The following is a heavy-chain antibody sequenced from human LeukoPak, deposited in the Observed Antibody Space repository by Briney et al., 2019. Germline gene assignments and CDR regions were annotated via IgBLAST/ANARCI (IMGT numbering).Heavy chain of an antibody. CDR1: GYTFTSYG. J-gene: IGHJ4*02. Sequence: GASVKVSCKASGYTFTSYGISWVRQAPGQGLEWMGWISAYNGNTNYAQRLQGRVTMTTDTSTSTAYMELRSLRSDDTAVYYCARDLEFTVEDVDIVATRSDYWGQGTLVTVSS. CDR3: ARDLEFTVEDVDIVATRSDY. D-gene: IGHD5-12*01. CDR2: ISAYNGNT. V-gene: IGHV1-18*01.